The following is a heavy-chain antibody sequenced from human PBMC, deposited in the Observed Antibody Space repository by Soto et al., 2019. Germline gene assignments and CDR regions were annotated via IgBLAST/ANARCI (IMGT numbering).Heavy chain of an antibody. CDR3: ARAHGSSWYHWFDP. CDR1: GGSFSNSS. J-gene: IGHJ5*02. V-gene: IGHV1-69*01. D-gene: IGHD6-13*01. Sequence: QVQLVQSGADLKKPGSSVKVSCKASGGSFSNSSISWVRQAPGQGLEWMGGIIHLFGTTNYAQKFRGRVTITADESTSTAYMEMSSLRFEETAVYYCARAHGSSWYHWFDPCGQGTLVTVSS. CDR2: IIHLFGTT.